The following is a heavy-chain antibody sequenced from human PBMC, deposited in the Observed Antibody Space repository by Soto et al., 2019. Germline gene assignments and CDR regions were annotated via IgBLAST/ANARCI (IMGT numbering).Heavy chain of an antibody. CDR2: IYSGGST. Sequence: PGGSLRLSCAASGFTVSSNYMSWVRQAPGKGLEWVSIIYSGGSTYYTDSVKGRFTISRDNSKNTLYLQMNSLRAEDTAVYYCARPNGESTKYYYGMDVWGQGTTVTVSS. D-gene: IGHD3-10*01. J-gene: IGHJ6*01. CDR1: GFTVSSNY. V-gene: IGHV3-66*04. CDR3: ARPNGESTKYYYGMDV.